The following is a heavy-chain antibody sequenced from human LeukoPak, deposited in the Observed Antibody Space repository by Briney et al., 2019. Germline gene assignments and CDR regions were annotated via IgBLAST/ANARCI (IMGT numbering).Heavy chain of an antibody. D-gene: IGHD7-27*01. J-gene: IGHJ4*02. CDR3: ASNTGTVFDY. Sequence: SETLSLTCTVSGGFISAYYWSWIRQPPGKGLEWIGYVYYTGSTEYNPSLRSRVTISLEMSKHRFSLTLTSVTAADTAVYYCASNTGTVFDYWGQGALVTVSS. CDR1: GGFISAYY. CDR2: VYYTGST. V-gene: IGHV4-59*01.